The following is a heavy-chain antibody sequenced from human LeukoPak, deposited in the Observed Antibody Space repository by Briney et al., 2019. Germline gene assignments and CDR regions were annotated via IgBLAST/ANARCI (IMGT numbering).Heavy chain of an antibody. Sequence: SETLSLTCTVSGGSISSSSYYWGWIRQPPGKGLEWIGSIYYSGSTYYNQSPKSRVTISVDTSKNQFSLKLSSVTAADTAVYYCARGYSGYEGYNWFDPWGQGTLVTVSS. CDR1: GGSISSSSYY. J-gene: IGHJ5*02. D-gene: IGHD5-12*01. CDR2: IYYSGST. CDR3: ARGYSGYEGYNWFDP. V-gene: IGHV4-39*07.